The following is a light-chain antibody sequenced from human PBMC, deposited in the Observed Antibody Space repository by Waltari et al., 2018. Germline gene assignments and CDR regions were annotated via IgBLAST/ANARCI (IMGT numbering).Light chain of an antibody. V-gene: IGLV10-54*04. Sequence: QAGLTQPPSVSKDLSQTATFTCTGNSNNVGYQGAAWLQQHQGHPPKLLSYRNNNRPSGVSERFSASRSGDTASLTITGLQAEDEADYYCTAWDSSLNVWVFGGGTRLTVL. CDR3: TAWDSSLNVWV. CDR2: RNN. J-gene: IGLJ3*02. CDR1: SNNVGYQG.